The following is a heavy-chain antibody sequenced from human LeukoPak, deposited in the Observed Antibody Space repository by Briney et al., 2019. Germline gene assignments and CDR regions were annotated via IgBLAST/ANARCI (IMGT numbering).Heavy chain of an antibody. Sequence: PGGSLRLSCAASGFTLSSYGMHWVRQAPGKGLEWVAVISYDGSNKYYADSVKGRFTISRDNSKNTLYLQMNSLRAEDTAVYYCAKDRGSSSWYEYYYYYYGMDVWGKGTTVTVSS. V-gene: IGHV3-30*18. CDR2: ISYDGSNK. CDR1: GFTLSSYG. J-gene: IGHJ6*04. CDR3: AKDRGSSSWYEYYYYYYGMDV. D-gene: IGHD6-13*01.